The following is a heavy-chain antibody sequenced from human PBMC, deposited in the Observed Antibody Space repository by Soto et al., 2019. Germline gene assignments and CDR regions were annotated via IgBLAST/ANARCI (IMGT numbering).Heavy chain of an antibody. Sequence: SGTLALTCTVSGHSLSSGGYYWSWIRQHPGKGLEWVGYIYFTGSTLYNPSLKSRLAMSLDTSKNQFSLRLTSVTAADTAVYFCARDWGSSGWPNWGQGTLVTVSS. CDR2: IYFTGST. J-gene: IGHJ4*02. CDR1: GHSLSSGGYY. CDR3: ARDWGSSGWPN. D-gene: IGHD6-19*01. V-gene: IGHV4-31*03.